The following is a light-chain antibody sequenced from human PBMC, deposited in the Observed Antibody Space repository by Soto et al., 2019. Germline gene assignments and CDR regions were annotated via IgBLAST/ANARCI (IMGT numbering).Light chain of an antibody. J-gene: IGKJ5*01. Sequence: IQITQSPCSLSASVGDRVTITCRASQSVSNWLAWYQQKLGKAPKLLIYDVSSLESGVPSRFSGSGSGTEFTLTISSLQPEDSATYYCQQTYSTPITFGQGTRLEIK. CDR1: QSVSNW. CDR2: DVS. V-gene: IGKV1-5*01. CDR3: QQTYSTPIT.